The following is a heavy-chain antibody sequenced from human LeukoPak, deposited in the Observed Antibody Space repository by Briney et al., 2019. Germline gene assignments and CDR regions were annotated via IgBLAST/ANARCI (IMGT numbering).Heavy chain of an antibody. CDR1: GFTFSSYA. CDR3: AKVRTYYYDSSGFDY. J-gene: IGHJ4*02. CDR2: ISGSGGST. Sequence: SGGSLRLSCAASGFTFSSYAMSWVRQAPGKGLEWVSAISGSGGSTYYADSVKGRFTISRDNSKNTLYLQMNSLRAEDTAVYYCAKVRTYYYDSSGFDYWGQGTLVTVSS. V-gene: IGHV3-23*01. D-gene: IGHD3-22*01.